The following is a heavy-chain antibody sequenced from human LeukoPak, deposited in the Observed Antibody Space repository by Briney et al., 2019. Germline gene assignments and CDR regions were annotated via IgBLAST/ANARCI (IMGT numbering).Heavy chain of an antibody. Sequence: GGSLRLSCAASGFTFSSYGMHGVRQAPGKGLEWVAVIWYDGSNKYYADSVKGRFTISRDNSKNTLYLQMNSLRAEDTAVYYCARGKTYDYVWGSYRFKAFDIWGQGTMVTVSS. J-gene: IGHJ3*02. CDR2: IWYDGSNK. CDR3: ARGKTYDYVWGSYRFKAFDI. V-gene: IGHV3-33*01. D-gene: IGHD3-16*02. CDR1: GFTFSSYG.